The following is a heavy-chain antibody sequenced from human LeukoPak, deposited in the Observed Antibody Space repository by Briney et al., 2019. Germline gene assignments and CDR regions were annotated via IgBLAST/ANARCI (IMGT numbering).Heavy chain of an antibody. CDR2: ISHDGSNK. D-gene: IGHD5-18*01. CDR1: GFTFSSYA. CDR3: ARGGSDTAMAHDY. V-gene: IGHV3-30-3*01. Sequence: GGSLRLSCAASGFTFSSYAIHWVRQAPGKGLEWVAVISHDGSNKYYADFVKGRFTISRDNSKNTLDLQMNSLRAEDTAVYFCARGGSDTAMAHDYWGQGTLVTVSS. J-gene: IGHJ4*02.